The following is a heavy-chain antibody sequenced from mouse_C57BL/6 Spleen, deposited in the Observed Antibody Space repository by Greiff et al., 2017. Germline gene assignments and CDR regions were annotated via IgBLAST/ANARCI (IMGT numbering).Heavy chain of an antibody. CDR2: IHPNSGST. J-gene: IGHJ4*01. CDR1: GYTFTSYW. Sequence: QVQLKQPGAELVKPGASVKLSCTASGYTFTSYWMHWVKQRPGQGLEWIGMIHPNSGSTNYNEKFKSKATLTVDKSSSTAYMQLSSLTTEDSAVYYCAREYGSSFYAMDYWGQGTSVTVSS. V-gene: IGHV1-64*01. CDR3: AREYGSSFYAMDY. D-gene: IGHD1-1*01.